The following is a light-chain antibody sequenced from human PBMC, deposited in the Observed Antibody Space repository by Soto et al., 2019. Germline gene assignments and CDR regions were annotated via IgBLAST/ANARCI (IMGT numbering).Light chain of an antibody. CDR1: SGHSSYT. CDR2: LNSDGSH. J-gene: IGLJ2*01. CDR3: QTWGTDIVV. V-gene: IGLV4-69*01. Sequence: QPVLTQSPSASASLGASVKLTCTLSSGHSSYTIAWHQQQPEKGPRYLMKLNSDGSHSKGDGIPDRFSGSSSGPERYLTISSLQSEDEADYYCQTWGTDIVVFGGGTQLTVL.